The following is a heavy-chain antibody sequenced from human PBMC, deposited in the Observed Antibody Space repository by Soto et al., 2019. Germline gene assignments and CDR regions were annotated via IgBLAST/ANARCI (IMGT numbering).Heavy chain of an antibody. J-gene: IGHJ3*02. V-gene: IGHV1-69*12. D-gene: IGHD6-13*01. CDR3: AREVAADGTFREDVFDI. CDR2: IIPIFTTT. Sequence: QVHLVQSGAEVKKPGSSVKVSCKASGGTFSNHAINWVRQAPGQGLEWMGRIIPIFTTTNYAQKFQGRVTMTADQSTITAYMELSSLKHDDTAVDYCAREVAADGTFREDVFDIWGQGTLVTVSS. CDR1: GGTFSNHA.